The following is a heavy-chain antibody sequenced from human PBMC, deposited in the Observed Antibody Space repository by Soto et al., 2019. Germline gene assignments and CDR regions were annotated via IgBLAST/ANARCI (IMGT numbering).Heavy chain of an antibody. CDR1: GFNVSTKY. J-gene: IGHJ4*02. CDR2: IHVGGDT. Sequence: GGSLRLSCAASGFNVSTKYMNWVRQAPGKGLEWVSVIHVGGDTYYGDSVKGRFTMSRDNSKNTLYLQMTSLRVEDTAVYYCAMGKGDYYFYFDLWGQGTLLTVS. D-gene: IGHD3-10*01. CDR3: AMGKGDYYFYFDL. V-gene: IGHV3-53*01.